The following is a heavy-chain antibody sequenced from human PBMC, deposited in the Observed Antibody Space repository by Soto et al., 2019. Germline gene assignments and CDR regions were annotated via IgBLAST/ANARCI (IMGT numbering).Heavy chain of an antibody. Sequence: EVLLVESGGGLVQPGGSLRLSCAASGFTFNTYSMNWVRQAPGKGLEWLAYITAISSTIHYADSVKGRFTISRDNAKNSLFLQMDSLRDEDSALYYCARGSGSYYQVDYWGQGTLAIVSS. V-gene: IGHV3-48*02. CDR3: ARGSGSYYQVDY. J-gene: IGHJ4*02. CDR1: GFTFNTYS. D-gene: IGHD3-10*01. CDR2: ITAISSTI.